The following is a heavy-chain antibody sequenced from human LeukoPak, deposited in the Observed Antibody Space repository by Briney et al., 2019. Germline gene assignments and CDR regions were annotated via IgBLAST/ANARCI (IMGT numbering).Heavy chain of an antibody. CDR3: AKKADYYGSGSPGDY. J-gene: IGHJ4*02. V-gene: IGHV3-23*01. CDR1: GFTFSSYA. D-gene: IGHD3-10*01. Sequence: GGSLRLSCAASGFTFSSYAMSWVRQAPGKGLEWVSAISGSGGGTYYADSVKGRFTISRDNSKNTLYLQMNSLRAEDTAVYYCAKKADYYGSGSPGDYWGQGTLVTVSS. CDR2: ISGSGGGT.